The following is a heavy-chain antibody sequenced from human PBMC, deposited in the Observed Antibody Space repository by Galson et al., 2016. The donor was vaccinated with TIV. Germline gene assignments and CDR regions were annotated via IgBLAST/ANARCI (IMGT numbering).Heavy chain of an antibody. CDR2: INPSGGNT. CDR1: GYTFTSYN. D-gene: IGHD2-15*01. J-gene: IGHJ2*01. CDR3: ARDGLYCSGGSCYTDWYFDL. Sequence: SVKVFCKASGYTFTSYNMHWVRQAPGQGPEWMGIINPSGGNTEYAQKFQGRVTMTRDTSTSTVYMELNSLRSEDTAVYYCARDGLYCSGGSCYTDWYFDLWGRGTLVTVSS. V-gene: IGHV1-46*01.